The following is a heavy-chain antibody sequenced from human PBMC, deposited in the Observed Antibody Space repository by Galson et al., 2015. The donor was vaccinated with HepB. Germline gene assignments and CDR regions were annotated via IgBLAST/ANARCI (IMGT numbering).Heavy chain of an antibody. CDR2: IWYDGSKK. J-gene: IGHJ4*02. V-gene: IGHV3-33*01. CDR3: ATLWSGDYTPFDY. CDR1: RFTFSSYG. D-gene: IGHD3-3*01. Sequence: SLRLSCVESRFTFSSYGMLWVRQAPGKGLEWVAVIWYDGSKKYYADSVKGRFTVSRDNSRNTLFLQMNSLRAEDTAVYYCATLWSGDYTPFDYWGQGTLVSVSS.